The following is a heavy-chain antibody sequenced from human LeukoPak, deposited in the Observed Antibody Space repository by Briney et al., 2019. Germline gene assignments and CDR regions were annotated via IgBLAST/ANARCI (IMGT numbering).Heavy chain of an antibody. CDR2: IWHDGSKT. CDR1: GFTFSGYG. Sequence: GRSLRLSCAASGFTFSGYGMHWVRQAPGKGLEWVAVIWHDGSKTYYVDSVKGRFTISRDDSKNTVYLQMNSLRAEDTAVYYCAKTYYSSSARVMDVWGKGTTVTVSS. CDR3: AKTYYSSSARVMDV. J-gene: IGHJ6*03. V-gene: IGHV3-33*06. D-gene: IGHD3-10*01.